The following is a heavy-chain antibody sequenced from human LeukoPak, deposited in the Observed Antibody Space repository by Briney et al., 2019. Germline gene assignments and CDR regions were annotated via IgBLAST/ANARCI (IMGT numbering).Heavy chain of an antibody. J-gene: IGHJ4*02. CDR3: ARDSLIKTYYYDSSGPYYFDY. Sequence: ASVTVSCKASGYTFTSYYMHWVRQAPGQGLEWMGIINPSGGSTSYAQKFQGRVTMTRDTSTSTVYMELSSLRSEDTAVYYCARDSLIKTYYYDSSGPYYFDYWGQGTLVTVSS. CDR2: INPSGGST. V-gene: IGHV1-46*01. CDR1: GYTFTSYY. D-gene: IGHD3-22*01.